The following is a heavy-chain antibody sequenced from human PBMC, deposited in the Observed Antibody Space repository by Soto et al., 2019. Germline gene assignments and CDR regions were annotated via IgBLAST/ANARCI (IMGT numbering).Heavy chain of an antibody. D-gene: IGHD5-12*01. Sequence: EVQLVESGGGLVKPGGSLRLSCAASGFTFSSYSMNWVRQAPGKGLEWVSSISSSSSYIYYADSVKGRFTISRDNAKNSLHLQMNSLRAEDTAVYYCARDSSGYDDVGYWGQGTLVTVSS. CDR3: ARDSSGYDDVGY. CDR2: ISSSSSYI. J-gene: IGHJ4*02. V-gene: IGHV3-21*01. CDR1: GFTFSSYS.